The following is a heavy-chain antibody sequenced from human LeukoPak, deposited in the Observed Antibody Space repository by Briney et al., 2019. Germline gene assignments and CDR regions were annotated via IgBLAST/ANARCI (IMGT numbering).Heavy chain of an antibody. V-gene: IGHV3-64*01. CDR1: GFTFSNYA. CDR2: ISSNGGST. Sequence: GGSPRLSCTASGFTFSNYALHWVRQAPGKGLEYVSAISSNGGSTYYTSSVKGRFTISRDNSKNTLHLQMGSLRPEDMAVYYCARVSRAQGGMDVWGQGTTVTVSS. J-gene: IGHJ6*02. CDR3: ARVSRAQGGMDV.